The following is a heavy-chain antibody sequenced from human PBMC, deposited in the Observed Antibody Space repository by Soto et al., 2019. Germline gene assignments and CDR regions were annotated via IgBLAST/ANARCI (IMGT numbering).Heavy chain of an antibody. CDR1: GYTFTSYG. Sequence: QVHLVQSGAEVKKPGASVKVSCKGSGYTFTSYGITWARQAPGQGLEWMGWISAHNGNTNYAQKPQGRVTVTRDTSTSTAYMELRSLRSDDTAVYYRARGRYGDYWGQGALVTVSS. J-gene: IGHJ4*02. CDR2: ISAHNGNT. V-gene: IGHV1-18*01. CDR3: ARGRYGDY. D-gene: IGHD1-1*01.